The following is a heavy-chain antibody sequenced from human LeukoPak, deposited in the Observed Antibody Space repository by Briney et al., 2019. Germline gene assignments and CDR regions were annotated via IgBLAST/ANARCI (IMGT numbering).Heavy chain of an antibody. V-gene: IGHV1-69*06. CDR3: ARELAAAGVDAFDI. D-gene: IGHD6-13*01. CDR1: GGTFSSYA. Sequence: SVKVSCKASGGTFSSYAVSWVRQAPGQGLEWMGGIIPIFGTANYAQKFQGRVTITADKSTSTAYMELSSLRSEDTAVYYCARELAAAGVDAFDIWGQGTMVTVSS. CDR2: IIPIFGTA. J-gene: IGHJ3*02.